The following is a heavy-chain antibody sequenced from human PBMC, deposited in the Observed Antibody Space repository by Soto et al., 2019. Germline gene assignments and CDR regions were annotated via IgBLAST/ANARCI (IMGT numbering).Heavy chain of an antibody. Sequence: EVQLLESGGGLVQPGGSLRLSCAASGFTFSSYAMSWVRQAPGKGLEWVSAISGSGGSTYYADSVKGRFTISRDNSKNTLYLQMRSLRAEYTAVYYCAKDLGWSWAYDAFDLWGQGTMVTGSS. CDR3: AKDLGWSWAYDAFDL. J-gene: IGHJ3*01. V-gene: IGHV3-23*01. CDR2: ISGSGGST. D-gene: IGHD2-15*01. CDR1: GFTFSSYA.